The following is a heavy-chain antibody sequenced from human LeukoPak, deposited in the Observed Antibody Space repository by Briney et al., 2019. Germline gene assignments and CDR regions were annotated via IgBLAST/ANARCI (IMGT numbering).Heavy chain of an antibody. CDR2: IYYSGST. CDR1: GGSISSSSYY. D-gene: IGHD6-6*01. V-gene: IGHV4-39*01. J-gene: IGHJ4*02. Sequence: SETLSLTCTVSGGSISSSSYYWAWLRQPPGKGLEWIGRIYYSGSTYYNPSLKSRVTISVDTSKNQFSLKLSSVTAADTAVYYCARRSMYNFDFWGQGTLVTVSS. CDR3: ARRSMYNFDF.